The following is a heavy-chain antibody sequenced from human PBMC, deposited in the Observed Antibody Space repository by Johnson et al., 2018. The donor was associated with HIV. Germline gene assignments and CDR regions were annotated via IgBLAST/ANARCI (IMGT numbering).Heavy chain of an antibody. V-gene: IGHV3-74*03. CDR2: INWNGGRT. J-gene: IGHJ3*02. CDR3: ARELGEDDYYDSGGDSFDI. Sequence: VQLVESGGGLVQPGGSLRLSCAASGFSFSDYYMNWIRQAPGKGLEWVSGINWNGGRTKYADSVKGRFTISRDNYKKTLYLQMNRLKPDDTAVYYCARELGEDDYYDSGGDSFDIWGQGTLVPVSS. D-gene: IGHD3-22*01. CDR1: GFSFSDYY.